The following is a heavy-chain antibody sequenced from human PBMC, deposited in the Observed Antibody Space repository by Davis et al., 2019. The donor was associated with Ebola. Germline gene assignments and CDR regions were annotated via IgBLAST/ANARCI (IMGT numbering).Heavy chain of an antibody. Sequence: PRGSLRLSCAASAFIFRNYAMHWVRHAPGKGLEWVAVVSHSERQRFYADSVKGRFTISRDNSENTLYRQMNSLTADDTSVYYCARAGFDEVLDYWGQGTQVTVSS. J-gene: IGHJ4*02. D-gene: IGHD3-3*01. CDR3: ARAGFDEVLDY. CDR2: VSHSERQR. CDR1: AFIFRNYA. V-gene: IGHV3-30*04.